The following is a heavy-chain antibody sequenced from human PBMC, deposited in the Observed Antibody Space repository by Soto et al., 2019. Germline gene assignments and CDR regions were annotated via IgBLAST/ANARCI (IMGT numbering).Heavy chain of an antibody. Sequence: QVQLVQSGAEVKKPGSSVKVSCKASGGTFSSYAISWVRQAPGQGLEWMGGIIPIFGTANYAQKFQGRVTIPADESTSTAYMELSSMRSEDTAVYYCAGTYSGYDYVSGYYYDGLDVWGQGTTVTVSS. CDR2: IIPIFGTA. V-gene: IGHV1-69*12. CDR3: AGTYSGYDYVSGYYYDGLDV. CDR1: GGTFSSYA. J-gene: IGHJ6*02. D-gene: IGHD5-12*01.